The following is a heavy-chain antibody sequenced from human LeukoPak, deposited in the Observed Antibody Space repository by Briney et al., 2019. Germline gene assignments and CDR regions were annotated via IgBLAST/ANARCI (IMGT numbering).Heavy chain of an antibody. CDR1: GFPFSHYW. D-gene: IGHD3-9*01. CDR3: AAIDWAFLA. J-gene: IGHJ4*02. CDR2: IRQDGSDK. V-gene: IGHV3-7*01. Sequence: GGSLRLSCAVSGFPFSHYWITWVRQAPGKGLEWVANIRQDGSDKYYVDSVRGRFTISRDNAKNSLYLQMNSLRDDDTAIYYCAAIDWAFLAWGQGALVTVSS.